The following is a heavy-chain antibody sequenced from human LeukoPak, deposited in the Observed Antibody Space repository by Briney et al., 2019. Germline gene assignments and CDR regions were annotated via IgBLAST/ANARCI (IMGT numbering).Heavy chain of an antibody. CDR2: ISYDGSNK. Sequence: PGGSLRLSCAASGFIFSNYAMHWVRQAPGKGLEWLIFISYDGSNKYYADSAKGRFTISRDNSKNTLYLQMNSLRAEDTAVYYCARDTYGSDYWGQGTLVTVSS. CDR1: GFIFSNYA. V-gene: IGHV3-30*04. CDR3: ARDTYGSDY. J-gene: IGHJ4*02. D-gene: IGHD3-10*01.